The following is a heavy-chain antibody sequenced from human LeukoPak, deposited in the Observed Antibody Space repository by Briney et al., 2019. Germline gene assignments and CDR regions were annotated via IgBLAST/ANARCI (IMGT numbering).Heavy chain of an antibody. CDR1: GFTFDDYA. CDR3: AKDIGGSYSIFDY. D-gene: IGHD1-26*01. V-gene: IGHV3-9*01. Sequence: GRSLRLSCAASGFTFDDYAMHRVRQAPGKGLEGVSSISWNSGSIGYADSVKGRFTISRDNAKNSLYLQMNSLRPEDTALYYCAKDIGGSYSIFDYWGQGTLVTVSS. J-gene: IGHJ4*02. CDR2: ISWNSGSI.